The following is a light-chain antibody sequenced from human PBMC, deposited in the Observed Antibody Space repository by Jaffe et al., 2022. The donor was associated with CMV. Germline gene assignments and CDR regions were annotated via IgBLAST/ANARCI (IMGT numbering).Light chain of an antibody. CDR2: GAS. J-gene: IGKJ4*01. V-gene: IGKV3-11*01. CDR1: QSVGGS. CDR3: QQRSNWPLT. Sequence: DIVLTQSPATLSLSPGERATLSCRASQSVGGSLAWYQQKPGQAPRLLIYGASNRATGIPARFSGSGSGTDFTLTISSLEPEDIAVYYCQQRSNWPLTFGGGTKVEMK.